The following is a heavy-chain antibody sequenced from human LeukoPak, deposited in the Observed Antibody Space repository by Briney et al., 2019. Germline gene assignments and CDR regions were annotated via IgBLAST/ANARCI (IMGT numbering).Heavy chain of an antibody. CDR2: IYASGST. Sequence: SETLSLTCSVSGGSISSGSYYWSWIRQPAGQGLEWIGRIYASGSTNYKPSLKSRVTISLDTSKNQISLKLNSVTAADTAVYCCARGGMRNGYVEDAFDIWGPGTMVTVSS. D-gene: IGHD5-24*01. J-gene: IGHJ3*02. CDR3: ARGGMRNGYVEDAFDI. CDR1: GGSISSGSYY. V-gene: IGHV4-61*02.